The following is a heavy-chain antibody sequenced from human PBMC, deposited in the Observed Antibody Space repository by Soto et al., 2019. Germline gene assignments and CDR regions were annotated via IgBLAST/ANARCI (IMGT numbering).Heavy chain of an antibody. CDR3: ARWGVVPAANTYYYGMDV. V-gene: IGHV1-69*13. Sequence: SVKVSCKASGGTSSSYAISWVRQAPGQGLEWMGGIIPIFGTANYAQKFQGRVTITADESTSTAYMELSSLRSEDTAVYYRARWGVVPAANTYYYGMDVWGQGTTVTVSS. CDR2: IIPIFGTA. D-gene: IGHD2-2*01. J-gene: IGHJ6*02. CDR1: GGTSSSYA.